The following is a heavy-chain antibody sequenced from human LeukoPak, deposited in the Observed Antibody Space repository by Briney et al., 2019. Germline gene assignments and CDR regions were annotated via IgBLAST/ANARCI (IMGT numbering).Heavy chain of an antibody. CDR3: VRDSGSYYFDY. CDR2: ISYSGST. V-gene: IGHV4-31*03. Sequence: SETLSLTCTVSGXSFSSGGYYWSWIRQHPGKGLEWIGYISYSGSTYYNPSLKSRVTISVDTSKNQFSLKLSSVTAADTAVYYCVRDSGSYYFDYWGQGTLVTVSS. J-gene: IGHJ4*02. D-gene: IGHD1-26*01. CDR1: GXSFSSGGYY.